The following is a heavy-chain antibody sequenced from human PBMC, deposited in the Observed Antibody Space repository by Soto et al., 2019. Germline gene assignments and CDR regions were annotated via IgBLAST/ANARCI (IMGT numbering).Heavy chain of an antibody. D-gene: IGHD5-12*01. J-gene: IGHJ4*02. CDR1: GGSISSYY. CDR2: IYYSGST. Sequence: SETLSLTCTVSGGSISSYYWSWIRQPPGKGLEWIGSIYYSGSTYHNPSLKSRVTISVDTSKNQFSLKLSSVTAADTAVYYCARLRDGGYAPIDYWGQGTLVTVSS. V-gene: IGHV4-59*05. CDR3: ARLRDGGYAPIDY.